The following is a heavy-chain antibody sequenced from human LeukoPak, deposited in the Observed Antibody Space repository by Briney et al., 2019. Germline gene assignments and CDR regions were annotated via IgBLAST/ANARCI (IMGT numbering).Heavy chain of an antibody. J-gene: IGHJ4*02. Sequence: PSETLSLTCAVYGGSFSGYYWSWIRQPPGKGLEWIGSIYYSATTYYNPSLKSRVTISVDTSKNQFSLKLSSVTAADTAVYYCARVPTVTFFDYWGQGTLVTVSS. CDR1: GGSFSGYY. V-gene: IGHV4-34*01. CDR2: IYYSATT. CDR3: ARVPTVTFFDY. D-gene: IGHD4-17*01.